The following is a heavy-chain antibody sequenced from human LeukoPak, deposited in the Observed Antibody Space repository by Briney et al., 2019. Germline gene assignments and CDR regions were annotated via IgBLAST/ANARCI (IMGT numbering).Heavy chain of an antibody. CDR2: ISGSGGVT. J-gene: IGHJ4*02. CDR3: AKSVGWVKYYFDY. V-gene: IGHV3-23*01. Sequence: GGSLRLSCAASGITFNNYAMSWVRQAPGKGLEWVSDISGSGGVTHYADSVKGRFTISRDNSKNTLYLQMNSLRAEDQAVYYCAKSVGWVKYYFDYWGQGTLVTVSS. CDR1: GITFNNYA. D-gene: IGHD6-19*01.